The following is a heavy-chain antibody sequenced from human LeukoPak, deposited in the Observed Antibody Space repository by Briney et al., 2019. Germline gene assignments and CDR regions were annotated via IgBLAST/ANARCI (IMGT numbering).Heavy chain of an antibody. J-gene: IGHJ6*03. CDR2: ISSSSSYI. D-gene: IGHD3-10*01. Sequence: GGSLRLSCAASGFTFSSYSMNWVRQAPGKGLEWVSSISSSSSYIYYADSVKGRFTISRDNAKNSLYLQMNSLRAEDTAVYYCARTPREAYGSGSYWDYYYYYYMDVWGKGTTVTISS. V-gene: IGHV3-21*01. CDR1: GFTFSSYS. CDR3: ARTPREAYGSGSYWDYYYYYYMDV.